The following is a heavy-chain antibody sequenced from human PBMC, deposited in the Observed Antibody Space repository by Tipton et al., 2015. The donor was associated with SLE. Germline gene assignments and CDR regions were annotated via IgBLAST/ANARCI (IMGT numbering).Heavy chain of an antibody. CDR1: GGSISSHY. CDR3: ARSDYYDSSGYYSYAFDI. CDR2: IYNSGNV. V-gene: IGHV4-59*11. D-gene: IGHD3-22*01. J-gene: IGHJ3*02. Sequence: TLSLTCTVSGGSISSHYWSWIRQPPGKGLEWIGYIYNSGNVNYNPSLKSRVTKSVDTSKNQLSLKLSSVSAADPAVYYCARSDYYDSSGYYSYAFDIWGQGPMVTVSS.